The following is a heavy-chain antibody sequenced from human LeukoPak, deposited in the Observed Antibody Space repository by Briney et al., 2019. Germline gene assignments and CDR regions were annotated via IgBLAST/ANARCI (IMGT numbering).Heavy chain of an antibody. Sequence: GGSLRLSCAASGNYWMHWVRQAPGKGLVWVSHINSDGCWTSYADSVKGRFTISKDNAKNTVYLQMNNLRAEDTAVYYCVSFYETYWGRGTLVTVSS. CDR2: INSDGCWT. D-gene: IGHD2-2*01. J-gene: IGHJ4*02. V-gene: IGHV3-74*01. CDR3: VSFYETY. CDR1: GNYW.